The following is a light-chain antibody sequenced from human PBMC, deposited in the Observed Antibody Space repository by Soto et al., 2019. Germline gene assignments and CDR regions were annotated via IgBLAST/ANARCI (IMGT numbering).Light chain of an antibody. J-gene: IGLJ2*01. Sequence: QSALTQPASMPGSHGQSITISCTGTSSDIGGYNYISWYQQLPGKAPKFIIYDVRNRPSGVSNRFSGSRSGNTASLTISGLQAEDEADYYCSSYTSSSTVLFGGGTKLTVL. CDR1: SSDIGGYNY. CDR3: SSYTSSSTVL. CDR2: DVR. V-gene: IGLV2-14*01.